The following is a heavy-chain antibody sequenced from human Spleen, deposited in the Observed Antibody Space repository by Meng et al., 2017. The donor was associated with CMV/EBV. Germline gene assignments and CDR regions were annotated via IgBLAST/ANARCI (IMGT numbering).Heavy chain of an antibody. D-gene: IGHD5/OR15-5a*01. CDR1: GYTFSTSD. Sequence: ASVKDSCKASGYTFSTSDVNWVRQATGQGLEWMGWMNPKSGNTGYAQKLQGRVTMTRNTSINTAYMELSSLKSEDTAVYYCASHSSTRFGMDVWGQGTTVTVSS. CDR3: ASHSSTRFGMDV. CDR2: MNPKSGNT. V-gene: IGHV1-8*01. J-gene: IGHJ6*02.